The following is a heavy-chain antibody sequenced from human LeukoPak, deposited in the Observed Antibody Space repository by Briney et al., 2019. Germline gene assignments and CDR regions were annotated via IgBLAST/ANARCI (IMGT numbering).Heavy chain of an antibody. J-gene: IGHJ3*02. V-gene: IGHV1-8*01. D-gene: IGHD5/OR15-5a*01. CDR3: ARAGFYDSSDAFDI. Sequence: ASVKVSCKASGYTFTSYDINWVRQATGQGLEWMGWMNPNSGNTGYAQKFQGRVTMTRNTSISTAYMELSSLRSEGTAVYYCARAGFYDSSDAFDIWGQGTMVTVSS. CDR1: GYTFTSYD. CDR2: MNPNSGNT.